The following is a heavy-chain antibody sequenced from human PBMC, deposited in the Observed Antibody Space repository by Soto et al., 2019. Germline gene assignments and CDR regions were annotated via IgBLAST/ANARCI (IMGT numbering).Heavy chain of an antibody. CDR1: GGSISSGNYF. CDR2: MYYSGTT. J-gene: IGHJ3*01. D-gene: IGHD6-6*01. CDR3: AKWTAQGKTIAARPRSNWGKDAFDV. V-gene: IGHV4-31*03. Sequence: QVQLQESGPGLVKPSQTLSLTCTVSGGSISSGNYFWSWIRQHPGKGLEWIGFMYYSGTTHYNPSLMSRVTISVDTSRNQFSLTLRSLTAADTAVYYCAKWTAQGKTIAARPRSNWGKDAFDVWGQGTMVTVSS.